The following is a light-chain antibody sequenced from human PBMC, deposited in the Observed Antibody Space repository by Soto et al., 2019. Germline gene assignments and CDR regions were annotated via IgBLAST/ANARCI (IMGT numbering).Light chain of an antibody. Sequence: QSVLTQPASVPGSPGQSITISCTGTSSDVGGYNYVSWYQQHPGKAPKLMIYDVSNRPSGVSNRFSGSKSGNTASLTISGLQAEDEADYYCSSYTSSSTVVVFGGGTKLTVL. CDR2: DVS. J-gene: IGLJ2*01. CDR1: SSDVGGYNY. CDR3: SSYTSSSTVVV. V-gene: IGLV2-14*01.